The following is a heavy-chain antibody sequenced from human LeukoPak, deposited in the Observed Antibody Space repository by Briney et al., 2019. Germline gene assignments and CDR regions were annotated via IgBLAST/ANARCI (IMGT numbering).Heavy chain of an antibody. V-gene: IGHV3-23*01. Sequence: GGSLRLSCVASGLTFSNCAMNWVRQAPGEGPEWVAGVDSSGRHAYYADSVRGRFTISRDNSKNTLYLQMNSLRAEDTAVYYCAKRDSSRTFDYWGQGTLVTVSS. CDR1: GLTFSNCA. CDR2: VDSSGRHA. CDR3: AKRDSSRTFDY. D-gene: IGHD3-22*01. J-gene: IGHJ4*02.